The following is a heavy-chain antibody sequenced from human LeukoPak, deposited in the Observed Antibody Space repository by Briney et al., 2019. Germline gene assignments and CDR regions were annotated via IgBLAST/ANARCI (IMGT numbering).Heavy chain of an antibody. CDR2: FDPEDGET. CDR1: GYTLTELS. J-gene: IGHJ4*02. V-gene: IGHV1-24*01. D-gene: IGHD3-3*01. CDR3: ATTTITIFGVVPLDY. Sequence: ASVKVSCKVSGYTLTELSMHWVRQAPGKGLEWMGGFDPEDGETIYAQKFQGRVTMTEDTSTDTAYMELSSLRSEDTAVYYCATTTITIFGVVPLDYWGQGTLVTVSS.